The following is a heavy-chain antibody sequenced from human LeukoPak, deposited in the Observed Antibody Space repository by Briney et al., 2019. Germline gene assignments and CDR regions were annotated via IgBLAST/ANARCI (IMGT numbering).Heavy chain of an antibody. D-gene: IGHD6-13*01. CDR3: AKDATAALGTVYMDV. V-gene: IGHV3-48*04. J-gene: IGHJ6*03. Sequence: GGSLRLSCVASGFTYSHNGMHWVRQAPGKGLEWISHISNTGDIIHYADSVEGRFTISRDNAKKSLYLQMNSLRAEDTAIYYCAKDATAALGTVYMDVWGKGTTVTISS. CDR1: GFTYSHNG. CDR2: ISNTGDII.